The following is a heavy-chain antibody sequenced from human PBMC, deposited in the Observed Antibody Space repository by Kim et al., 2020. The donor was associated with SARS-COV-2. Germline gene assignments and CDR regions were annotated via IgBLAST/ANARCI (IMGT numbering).Heavy chain of an antibody. Sequence: GGSLRLSCVASGFTFDIYAMSWVRQAPGKGLEWVSVISGGGVNKFYADSVRGRFTISIDNSKNTLYLQMNSLRDEDTALYYCAKMGVMEDYNYYYDYGM. CDR3: AKMGVMEDYNYYYDYGM. J-gene: IGHJ6*01. D-gene: IGHD3-16*01. CDR2: ISGGGVNK. CDR1: GFTFDIYA. V-gene: IGHV3-23*01.